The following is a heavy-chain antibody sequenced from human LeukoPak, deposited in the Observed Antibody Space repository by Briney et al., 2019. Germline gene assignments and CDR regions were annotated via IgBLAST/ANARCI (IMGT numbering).Heavy chain of an antibody. CDR3: AREYYDILTGRSHFDY. J-gene: IGHJ4*02. D-gene: IGHD3-9*01. V-gene: IGHV3-53*04. CDR1: GFTFSSYA. CDR2: IYSGGST. Sequence: GGSLRLSCAASGFTFSSYAMSWVRQAPGKGLEWVSVIYSGGSTYYADSVKGRFTISRHNSKNTLYLQMNSLRAEDTAVYYCAREYYDILTGRSHFDYWGQGTLVTVSS.